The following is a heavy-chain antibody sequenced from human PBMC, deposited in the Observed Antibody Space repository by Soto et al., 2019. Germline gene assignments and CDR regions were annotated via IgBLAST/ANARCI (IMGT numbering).Heavy chain of an antibody. CDR1: GFTFSSYW. V-gene: IGHV3-7*05. CDR2: IKQDGSEK. CDR3: AREDTAMVYYYYYGMDV. J-gene: IGHJ6*02. Sequence: EVQLVESGGGLVQPGGSLRLSCAASGFTFSSYWMSWVRQAPGKGLEWVANIKQDGSEKYYVDSVKGRFTISRDNAKNSLYLQMNSLRAEDTAVYYCAREDTAMVYYYYYGMDVWGQGTTVTVSS. D-gene: IGHD5-18*01.